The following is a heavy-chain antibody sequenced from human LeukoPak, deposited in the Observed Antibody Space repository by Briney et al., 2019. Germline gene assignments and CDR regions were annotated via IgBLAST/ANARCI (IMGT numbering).Heavy chain of an antibody. CDR2: ISRTSEYI. D-gene: IGHD3-16*01. J-gene: IGHJ4*02. Sequence: TGGSLRLSCAASGFSFSIYFMNWVRQAPGKGLEWVSSISRTSEYIHYADSVRGRFAISRDNAKNSVYLQMNSLRAEDTAVHFCAGGGDFDYWGQGILVTVSA. CDR1: GFSFSIYF. CDR3: AGGGDFDY. V-gene: IGHV3-21*01.